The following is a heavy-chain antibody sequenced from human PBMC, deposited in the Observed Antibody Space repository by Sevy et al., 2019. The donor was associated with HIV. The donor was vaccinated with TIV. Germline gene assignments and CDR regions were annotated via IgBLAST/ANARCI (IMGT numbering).Heavy chain of an antibody. Sequence: GGPLRLSCAGSGVTTEDYGMNWVRQVPGKGLEWVSGIYWNGGSTAYADSVKGRFTISRDNAKRSLYLQMNSLRVDDTALYYCVRAFSATYSAYFDYWGQGALVTVSS. J-gene: IGHJ4*02. CDR3: VRAFSATYSAYFDY. CDR1: GVTTEDYG. D-gene: IGHD1-26*01. CDR2: IYWNGGST. V-gene: IGHV3-20*04.